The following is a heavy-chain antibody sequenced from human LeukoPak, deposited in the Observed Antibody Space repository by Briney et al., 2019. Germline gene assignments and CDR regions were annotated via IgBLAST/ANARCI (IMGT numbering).Heavy chain of an antibody. V-gene: IGHV3-74*01. D-gene: IGHD6-13*01. Sequence: PGGSLRLSCAASGFTFSSYWIHWVRQAPGKGLVWVSRINGDGSSTNYADSVKGRFTISRDNAKNTLYLQMNSLRAEYTAVYYCARLRDSSSPRYYYYGLDVWGQGTAVTVSS. J-gene: IGHJ6*02. CDR3: ARLRDSSSPRYYYYGLDV. CDR2: INGDGSST. CDR1: GFTFSSYW.